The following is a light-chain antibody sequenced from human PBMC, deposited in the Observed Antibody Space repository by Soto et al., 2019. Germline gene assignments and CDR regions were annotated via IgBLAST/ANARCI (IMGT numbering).Light chain of an antibody. CDR3: QQYKPSLYS. CDR2: DAS. Sequence: QMTQSPSSLSASVVDRVTVTCRASQSVSGWLAWYQQKPGEAPKLLIYDASALPRGVPSRFSGSRTGTEFTLTINLLQPDDLATYFCQQYKPSLYSFGQGTKVDIK. J-gene: IGKJ2*01. V-gene: IGKV1-5*01. CDR1: QSVSGW.